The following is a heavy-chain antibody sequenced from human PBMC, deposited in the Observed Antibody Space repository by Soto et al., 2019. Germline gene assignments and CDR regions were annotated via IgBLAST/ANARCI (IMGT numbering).Heavy chain of an antibody. CDR2: ISDSGGTT. CDR1: GFMFSTYD. Sequence: EEQLLESGGGLAQPGGSLRLSCAASGFMFSTYDMSWVRQAPGKGLEWVSGISDSGGTTYYADSVKGRFTISRDNSRNTVYLQMNSLRAEDTAVYYCAKPYGDRLAYYDGLVVWGQGTTVTVSS. D-gene: IGHD4-17*01. CDR3: AKPYGDRLAYYDGLVV. J-gene: IGHJ6*02. V-gene: IGHV3-23*01.